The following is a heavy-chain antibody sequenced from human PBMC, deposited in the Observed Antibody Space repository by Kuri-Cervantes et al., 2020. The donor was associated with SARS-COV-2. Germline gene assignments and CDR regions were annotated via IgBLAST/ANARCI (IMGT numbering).Heavy chain of an antibody. J-gene: IGHJ4*02. CDR2: INAGNGNT. CDR3: ATMDAYVWGTYYYFDY. CDR1: GYTFTSYA. Sequence: ASVKVSCKASGYTFTSYAMHWVRQAPGQRLEWMGWINAGNGNTKYSQKFQGRVTITRDTSASTAYMELSSLRSEDTAVYYCATMDAYVWGTYYYFDYWGQGTLVTVSS. D-gene: IGHD3-16*01. V-gene: IGHV1-3*01.